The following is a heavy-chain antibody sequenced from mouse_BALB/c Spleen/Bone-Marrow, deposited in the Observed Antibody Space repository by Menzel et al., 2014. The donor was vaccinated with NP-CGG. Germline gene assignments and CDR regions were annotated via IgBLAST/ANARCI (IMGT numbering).Heavy chain of an antibody. CDR3: ARGDYRYGDFAMDY. J-gene: IGHJ4*01. D-gene: IGHD2-12*01. CDR1: GYALSSNW. V-gene: IGHV1-80*01. CDR2: IYPGDGDT. Sequence: QVQLQQSGAELVRPGSSVKISCKASGYALSSNWMNRVKQRPGQGLEWIGQIYPGDGDTNYNGKFQGKATLTADKSSSTAYMQLSSLTSEDSAVYFCARGDYRYGDFAMDYWGQGTSVTVSS.